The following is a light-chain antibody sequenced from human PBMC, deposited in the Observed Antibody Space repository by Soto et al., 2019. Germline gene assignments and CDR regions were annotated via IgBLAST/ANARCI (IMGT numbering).Light chain of an antibody. CDR1: QGISSY. CDR3: QQYYSYPLT. CDR2: AAS. Sequence: AILMTQSPSSLSASKGDRVTITCRASQGISSYLAWYQQKPGKAPKLLIYAASTLQSGVPSRFSGSGSGTDFTLTISCLQSEDFATYYCQQYYSYPLTFGRGTRLENK. J-gene: IGKJ5*01. V-gene: IGKV1-8*01.